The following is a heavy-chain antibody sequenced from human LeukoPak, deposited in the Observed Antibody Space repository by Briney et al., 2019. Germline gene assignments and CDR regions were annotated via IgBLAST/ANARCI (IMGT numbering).Heavy chain of an antibody. V-gene: IGHV4-61*02. J-gene: IGHJ5*02. D-gene: IGHD6-19*01. CDR3: ARDKFSSGWYGGDWFDP. Sequence: SETLSLTCTVSGGSISSGSYYWSWIRQPAGKGLEWIGRIYTSGSTNYNPSFKSRVTISVDTSKNQFSLKLSSVTAADTAVYYCARDKFSSGWYGGDWFDPWGQGTLVTVSS. CDR1: GGSISSGSYY. CDR2: IYTSGST.